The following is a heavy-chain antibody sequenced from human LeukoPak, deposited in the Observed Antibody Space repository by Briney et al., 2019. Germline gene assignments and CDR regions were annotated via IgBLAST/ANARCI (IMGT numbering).Heavy chain of an antibody. D-gene: IGHD5-18*01. Sequence: SETLSLTCTVSGGSISSYYWSWIRQPPGKGQEWIGYIYYSGSTNYNPSLKSRVTISVDTSKNQFSLKLSSVTAADTAVYYCARGYSYGAPLRYWGQGTLVTVSS. CDR2: IYYSGST. J-gene: IGHJ4*02. CDR3: ARGYSYGAPLRY. V-gene: IGHV4-59*01. CDR1: GGSISSYY.